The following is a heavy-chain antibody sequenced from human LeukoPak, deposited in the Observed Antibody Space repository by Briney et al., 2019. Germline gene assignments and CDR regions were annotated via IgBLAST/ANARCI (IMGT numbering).Heavy chain of an antibody. CDR2: ISYDGSNK. CDR3: ARDGVGGDGYNFDY. J-gene: IGHJ4*02. Sequence: PGGSLRLSCAASGFTFSSYAMHWDRQAPGKGLEWVAVISYDGSNKYYADSVKGRFTISRDNSKNTLYLQMNSLRAEDTAVYYCARDGVGGDGYNFDYWGQGTLVTVSS. CDR1: GFTFSSYA. D-gene: IGHD5-24*01. V-gene: IGHV3-30*01.